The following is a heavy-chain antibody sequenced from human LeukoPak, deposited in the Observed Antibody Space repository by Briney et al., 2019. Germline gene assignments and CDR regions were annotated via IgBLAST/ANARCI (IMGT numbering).Heavy chain of an antibody. CDR3: ARQTFGALYFDS. CDR1: DDSISDYY. V-gene: IGHV4-59*08. Sequence: SETLSLTCTVSDDSISDYYRGWIRQPPGKGLEWIGYFHNSGTSTYNPSLKSRVTISADMSRNQLSLQLTSVTAADTAMYYCARQTFGALYFDSWGQGALVIVSS. J-gene: IGHJ4*02. D-gene: IGHD3-10*01. CDR2: FHNSGTS.